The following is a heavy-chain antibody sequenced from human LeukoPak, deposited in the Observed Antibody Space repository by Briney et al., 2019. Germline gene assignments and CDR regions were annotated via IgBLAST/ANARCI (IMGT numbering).Heavy chain of an antibody. D-gene: IGHD2/OR15-2a*01. V-gene: IGHV3-23*01. CDR1: GFTFNEYV. CDR2: VSSSGFST. Sequence: GGSLRLSCAVSGFTFNEYVMSWVRQAPGSGLEWVSAVSSSGFSTYYADSVKGRFTISRDNFKNTLYLQLNSLRGEDTAVYYCVKEAGNSGTYYMDVWGKGTTVTVSS. J-gene: IGHJ6*03. CDR3: VKEAGNSGTYYMDV.